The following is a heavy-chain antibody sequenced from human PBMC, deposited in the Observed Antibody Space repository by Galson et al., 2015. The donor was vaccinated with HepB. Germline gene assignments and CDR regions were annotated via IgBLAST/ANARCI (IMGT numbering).Heavy chain of an antibody. CDR1: GFMFSTPW. V-gene: IGHV3-74*01. CDR3: VRDSGTYTGYYDF. Sequence: SLRLSCAAYGFMFSTPWMQWVRQAPGKGLVWVALIITDGTTSAYADSVRDRFTNSRDNARNTMSLQMSSLGADDMAVYYCVRDSGTYTGYYDFWGQGTLVTVSS. J-gene: IGHJ4*02. CDR2: IITDGTTS. D-gene: IGHD1-26*01.